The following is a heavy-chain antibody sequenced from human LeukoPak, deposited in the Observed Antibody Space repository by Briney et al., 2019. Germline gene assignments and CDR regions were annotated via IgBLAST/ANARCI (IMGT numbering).Heavy chain of an antibody. V-gene: IGHV4-39*07. CDR3: ARDRNYGGNFYFDY. CDR1: GGSISSSSYY. Sequence: SETLSLTCTVSGGSISSSSYYWGWIRQPPGKGLEWIGSIYYSGSTYYNPSLKSRVTISVDTSKNQFSLKLSSVTAADTAVYYCARDRNYGGNFYFDYWGQGTLVTVSS. CDR2: IYYSGST. J-gene: IGHJ4*02. D-gene: IGHD4-23*01.